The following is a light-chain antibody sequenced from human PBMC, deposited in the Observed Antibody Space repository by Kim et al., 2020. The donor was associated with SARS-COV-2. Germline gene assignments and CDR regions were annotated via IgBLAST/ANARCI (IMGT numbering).Light chain of an antibody. CDR2: GKY. CDR1: SLRSYY. CDR3: SSRDTTGDHVV. Sequence: SSELTQDPAVSVALGQTVRLTCQGDSLRSYYATWYQQRPGQAPTLVLYGKYDRPSGIPDRFSGSASGNTASLPITGAQAEDEGDYYCSSRDTTGDHVVFG. V-gene: IGLV3-19*01. J-gene: IGLJ3*02.